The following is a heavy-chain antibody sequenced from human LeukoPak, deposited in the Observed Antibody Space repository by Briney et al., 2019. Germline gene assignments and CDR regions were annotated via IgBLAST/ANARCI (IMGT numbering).Heavy chain of an antibody. D-gene: IGHD3-16*01. V-gene: IGHV3-74*01. CDR3: VRAWGTGWFDP. CDR2: INSDGSST. CDR1: GFTFSSYW. Sequence: SGGSLRLSCAASGFTFSSYWMHWVRQAPGKGPVWVSRINSDGSSTNYADSVKGRFTISRDNARNTLSLQMNSLRAEDTAVYYCVRAWGTGWFDPWGQGTLVTVFS. J-gene: IGHJ5*02.